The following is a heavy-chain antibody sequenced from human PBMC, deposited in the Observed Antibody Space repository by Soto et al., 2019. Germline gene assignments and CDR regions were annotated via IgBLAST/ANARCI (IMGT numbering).Heavy chain of an antibody. CDR3: ARSDNRNSLYGVDV. Sequence: LSLTCAVNGGSLSGYYWSWIRQSPGKGLEWIGEINHRGSSDYNPSLKSRVTISIDASKNHVTLELTSVTAADTAVYYCARSDNRNSLYGVDVWGQGTAVTVSS. J-gene: IGHJ6*02. D-gene: IGHD1-7*01. CDR2: INHRGSS. CDR1: GGSLSGYY. V-gene: IGHV4-34*01.